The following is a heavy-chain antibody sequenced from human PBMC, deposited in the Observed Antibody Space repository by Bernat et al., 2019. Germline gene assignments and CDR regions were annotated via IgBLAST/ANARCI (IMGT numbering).Heavy chain of an antibody. CDR1: GFSFSSYA. V-gene: IGHV3-23*01. CDR2: ISGSGGNT. J-gene: IGHJ2*01. Sequence: EVQLLESGGGLVQPGGSLRLPCAASGFSFSSYAMSWVRQAPGKGLEWVSAISGSGGNTFYADSVRGRFTISRDNSKNTLYLQMNSLRAEDTAVYYCASAAYGYWYFDLWGRGTLVTVSS. D-gene: IGHD4-17*01. CDR3: ASAAYGYWYFDL.